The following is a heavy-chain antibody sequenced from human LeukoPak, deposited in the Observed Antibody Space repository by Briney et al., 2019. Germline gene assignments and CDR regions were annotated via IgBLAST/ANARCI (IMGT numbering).Heavy chain of an antibody. J-gene: IGHJ4*02. Sequence: SETLSLTCAVYGGSFSGYYWSWIRQPPGKGLEWIGEISHSGSTNYNPSLKSRVTISVDTSKNQFSLKLSSVTAADTAVYYCARTLSWGGAFDYWGQGTLVTVSS. D-gene: IGHD3-16*01. CDR2: ISHSGST. CDR1: GGSFSGYY. CDR3: ARTLSWGGAFDY. V-gene: IGHV4-34*01.